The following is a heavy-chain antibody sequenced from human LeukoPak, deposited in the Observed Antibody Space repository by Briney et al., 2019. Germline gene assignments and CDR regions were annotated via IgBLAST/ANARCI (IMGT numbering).Heavy chain of an antibody. J-gene: IGHJ4*02. Sequence: PGGSLRLSCAASGFTFGVYWMSWVRQAPGKGLEWVATINQDGSETHYVDSVKGRFTISRDNAENSVYLQLNSLRAEDTAVYHCARVSGNSGLKYWGQGTLVTVS. V-gene: IGHV3-7*01. CDR2: INQDGSET. CDR1: GFTFGVYW. CDR3: ARVSGNSGLKY. D-gene: IGHD3-22*01.